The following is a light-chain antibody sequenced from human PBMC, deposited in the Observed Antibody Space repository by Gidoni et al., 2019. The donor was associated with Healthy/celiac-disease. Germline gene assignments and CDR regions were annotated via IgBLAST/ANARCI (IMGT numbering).Light chain of an antibody. J-gene: IGKJ1*01. CDR1: QSLLHNNGYNY. CDR3: MQALQTPPWT. CDR2: LGS. Sequence: DIVMTQSPLSLPVPPGEPASIPCRSSQSLLHNNGYNYLDWYLQKPGQSTQLLIYLGSNRASGVPDRFSGSGSGTDFTLKISRVEAEDVGVYYCMQALQTPPWTFGQGTKVEIK. V-gene: IGKV2-28*01.